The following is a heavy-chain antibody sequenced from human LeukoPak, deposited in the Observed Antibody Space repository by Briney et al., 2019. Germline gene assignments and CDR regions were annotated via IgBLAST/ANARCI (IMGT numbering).Heavy chain of an antibody. CDR3: ARRYSSRPGGFDP. Sequence: ASVKVSCKASGGTFSGYAISWVRQAPGQGLEWMGKIIPILGIANYAQKFQGRVTITADKSTSTAYMELSSLRSEDTAVYYCARRYSSRPGGFDPWGQGTLVTVSS. J-gene: IGHJ5*02. V-gene: IGHV1-69*04. CDR2: IIPILGIA. D-gene: IGHD6-13*01. CDR1: GGTFSGYA.